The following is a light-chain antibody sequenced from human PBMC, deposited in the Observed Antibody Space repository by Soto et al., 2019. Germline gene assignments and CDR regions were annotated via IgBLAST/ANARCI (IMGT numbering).Light chain of an antibody. V-gene: IGLV1-40*01. CDR2: RNS. CDR1: SSNIGAGCD. Sequence: QSVLTQPPSVSGALGQRVTISCTGTSSNIGAGCDVHWYQQLPGTAPKLLIYRNSRRPSGVPDRFSGSRSGTSGSLAISGLRSQDEGDYYCATWDESLRAWVFGGGTKLTVL. CDR3: ATWDESLRAWV. J-gene: IGLJ3*02.